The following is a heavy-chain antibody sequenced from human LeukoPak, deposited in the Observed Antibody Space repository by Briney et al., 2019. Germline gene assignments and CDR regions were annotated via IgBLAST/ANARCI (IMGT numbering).Heavy chain of an antibody. V-gene: IGHV4-4*02. D-gene: IGHD2-21*01. CDR2: IYHSGST. CDR3: ARFVVAINDAFDI. CDR1: GGSISSSNW. J-gene: IGHJ3*02. Sequence: PSGTLSLTCAVSGGSISSSNWWSWVRQPPGEGLGWIGEIYHSGSTNYNPSLKSRVTISVDTSKIQFSLKLSSVTAADTAVYYCARFVVAINDAFDIWGQGTMVTVSS.